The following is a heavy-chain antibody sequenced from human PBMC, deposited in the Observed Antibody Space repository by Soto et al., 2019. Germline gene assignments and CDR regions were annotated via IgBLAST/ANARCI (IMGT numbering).Heavy chain of an antibody. V-gene: IGHV4-30-4*01. CDR2: IYWSGST. J-gene: IGHJ4*02. CDR1: GGSISSADHY. Sequence: QVQLQESGPGLVKPSQTLSLTCTVSGGSISSADHYWTWIRQPPGKGLEWIGYIYWSGSTHYNPSLNRRLTISVDTSKSQFSLKLSSVTAADTAVYYCARDTGANYYVDNWGQGTLVTVSS. CDR3: ARDTGANYYVDN. D-gene: IGHD2-8*02.